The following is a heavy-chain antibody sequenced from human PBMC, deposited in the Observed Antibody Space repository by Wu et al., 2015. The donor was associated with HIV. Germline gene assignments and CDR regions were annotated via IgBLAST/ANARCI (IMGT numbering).Heavy chain of an antibody. CDR2: MNPITGNT. Sequence: QVQLVQSGAEVKKPGASVKVSCKTSGYTFTSFDINWVRQATGQGLEWMGWMNPITGNTGYAQKFQGRVTISSTTSIGMAYLELSSLRSEDTAFYYCARGSSGSYSGDFDYWGQGTLVTVSS. V-gene: IGHV1-8*01. J-gene: IGHJ4*02. D-gene: IGHD1-26*01. CDR3: ARGSSGSYSGDFDY. CDR1: GYTFTSFD.